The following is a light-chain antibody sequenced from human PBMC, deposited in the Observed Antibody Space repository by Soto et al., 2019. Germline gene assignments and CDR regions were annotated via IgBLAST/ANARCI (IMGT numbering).Light chain of an antibody. CDR2: EVS. CDR3: SSYTSSITVV. J-gene: IGLJ2*01. Sequence: QSVLTQPPSVSGSPGQSVTISCTGTSSDVGSYNRVSWYQQPPGTAPKLMIYEVSNRPSGVPDRFSGSKSDNTASLTISGLQAEDEADYYCSSYTSSITVVFGGGTKLTVL. CDR1: SSDVGSYNR. V-gene: IGLV2-18*02.